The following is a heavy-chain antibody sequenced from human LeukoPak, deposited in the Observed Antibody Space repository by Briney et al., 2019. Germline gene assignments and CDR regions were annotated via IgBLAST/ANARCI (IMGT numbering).Heavy chain of an antibody. CDR3: ARVSGSGSYSLDY. J-gene: IGHJ4*02. D-gene: IGHD3-10*01. V-gene: IGHV1-2*02. Sequence: ASVKVSCKAPGYTFTGYYMHWVRQAPGQGLEWMGWINPNSGGTNYAQKLQGRVTMTTDTSTSTAYMELRSLRSDDTAVYYCARVSGSGSYSLDYWGQRTLVTVSS. CDR2: INPNSGGT. CDR1: GYTFTGYY.